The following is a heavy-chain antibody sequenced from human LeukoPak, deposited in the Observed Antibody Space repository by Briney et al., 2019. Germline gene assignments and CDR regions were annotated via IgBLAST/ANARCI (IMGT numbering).Heavy chain of an antibody. Sequence: PSGTLSLSCAVSGGSISSSNWWSWVRQPPGKGLEWIGEIYHSGSTNYNPSLKSRVTISVDKSKNQFSLKLSSVTAADTAVYYCARALYYYGSGSYSDWGQGTLVTVSS. CDR3: ARALYYYGSGSYSD. CDR1: GGSISSSNW. J-gene: IGHJ4*02. CDR2: IYHSGST. V-gene: IGHV4-4*02. D-gene: IGHD3-10*01.